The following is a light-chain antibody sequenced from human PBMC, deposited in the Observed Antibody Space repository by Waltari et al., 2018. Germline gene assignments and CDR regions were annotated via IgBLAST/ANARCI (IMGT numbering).Light chain of an antibody. V-gene: IGKV2-28*01. J-gene: IGKJ4*01. CDR3: MQALHTPLT. Sequence: DTVMTQSPLSLPVTPGEPASISCRSSQSLLHSNGYTYLHWYLQKAGQSPRLLIYLGSNRASGVPDRFSGSGSGTDLTLKISRVEAEDVGVYYCMQALHTPLTFGGGTKVEIK. CDR2: LGS. CDR1: QSLLHSNGYTY.